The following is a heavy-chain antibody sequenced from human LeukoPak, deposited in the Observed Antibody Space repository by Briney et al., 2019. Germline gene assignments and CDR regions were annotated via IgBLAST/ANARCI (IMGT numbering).Heavy chain of an antibody. CDR2: IYTSGST. Sequence: SETLSLTCTVSGGSIYSYYWSWIRQPAGKGLEWIWRIYTSGSTNYNPSLKSRVTMSVDTSKNEFSLKLSSVTAADTAVYYCAREGSGWLNYFDYWGQGTLVTVSS. CDR3: AREGSGWLNYFDY. V-gene: IGHV4-4*07. J-gene: IGHJ4*02. D-gene: IGHD6-19*01. CDR1: GGSIYSYY.